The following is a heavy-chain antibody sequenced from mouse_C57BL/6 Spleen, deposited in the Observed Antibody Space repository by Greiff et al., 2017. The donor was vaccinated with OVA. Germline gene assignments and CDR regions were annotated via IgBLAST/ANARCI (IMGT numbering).Heavy chain of an antibody. D-gene: IGHD2-14*01. CDR2: INPNNGGT. CDR3: ARWGYDGLYYAMDY. J-gene: IGHJ4*01. CDR1: GYTFTDYY. Sequence: VQLQQSGPELVKPGASVKISCKASGYTFTDYYMNWVKQSHGKSLEWIGDINPNNGGTSYNQKFKGKATLTVDKSSSTAYMELRSLTSEDSAVYYCARWGYDGLYYAMDYWGQGTSVTVSS. V-gene: IGHV1-26*01.